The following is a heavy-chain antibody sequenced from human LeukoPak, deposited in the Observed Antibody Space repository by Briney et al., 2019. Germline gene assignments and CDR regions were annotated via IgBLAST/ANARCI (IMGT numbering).Heavy chain of an antibody. Sequence: PSETLSLTCSVSGGSISNYFWTWIRQPPGKGLEWIGYIYSSGSTYYNPSLKSRVTISVDTSKNRFSLKLSTVTAADTAVYYCARRPTGDPKFDYWGQGTWSPSPQ. D-gene: IGHD7-27*01. CDR1: GGSISNYF. CDR3: ARRPTGDPKFDY. CDR2: IYSSGST. V-gene: IGHV4-59*08. J-gene: IGHJ4*02.